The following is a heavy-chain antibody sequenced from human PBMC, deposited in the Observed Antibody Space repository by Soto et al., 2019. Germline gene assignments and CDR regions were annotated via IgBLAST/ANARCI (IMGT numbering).Heavy chain of an antibody. Sequence: GGSLRLSCAASGFTFSSYGMHWVRQAPGKGLEWVAVISYDGSNKYYADSVKGRFTISRDNSKNTLYLQMNSLRAEDTAVYYCAKDLVYYGEYYYYMYVWGKGTTVTVSS. CDR3: AKDLVYYGEYYYYMYV. V-gene: IGHV3-30*18. J-gene: IGHJ6*03. CDR1: GFTFSSYG. D-gene: IGHD4-17*01. CDR2: ISYDGSNK.